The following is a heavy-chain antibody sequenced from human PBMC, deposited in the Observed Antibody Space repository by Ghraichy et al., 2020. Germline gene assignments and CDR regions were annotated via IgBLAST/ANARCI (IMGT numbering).Heavy chain of an antibody. CDR2: IYYSGST. V-gene: IGHV4-39*01. CDR1: GGSISSSSYY. CDR3: ARLYYDSSGYSYAFDI. D-gene: IGHD3-22*01. J-gene: IGHJ3*02. Sequence: SETLSLTCTVSGGSISSSSYYWGWIRQPPGKGLEWIGSIYYSGSTYYNPSLKSRVTISVDTSKNQFSLKVSSVTAADTAVYYCARLYYDSSGYSYAFDIWGQGTMVTVSS.